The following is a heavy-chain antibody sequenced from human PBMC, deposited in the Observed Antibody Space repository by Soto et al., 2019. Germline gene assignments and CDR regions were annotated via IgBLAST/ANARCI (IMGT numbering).Heavy chain of an antibody. V-gene: IGHV1-18*01. CDR3: ARDVDLGSRPTGDWFDP. J-gene: IGHJ5*02. D-gene: IGHD2-15*01. CDR2: ISTYNGNT. CDR1: GYTFTNYG. Sequence: QVQLVQSGAEVKKPGASVKVSCKASGYTFTNYGISWVRQAPGQGLEWMGWISTYNGNTNYAQKLQGRVMMTRDTSARIAYMELRSLRSDDPAVYYCARDVDLGSRPTGDWFDPWGQGTLVTVS.